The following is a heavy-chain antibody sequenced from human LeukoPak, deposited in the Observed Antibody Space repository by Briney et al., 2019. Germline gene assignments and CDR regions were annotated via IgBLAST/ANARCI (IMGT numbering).Heavy chain of an antibody. Sequence: SQTLSLTCAISGDSVSRNSAAWNRIRQSPSRGLEWLGRTYYRSKWYNDYAVSVKGRITINPDTSKNQFSLQLNSVTPEDTAVFYCAGGLFQDGMDVWGQGTTVTVSS. V-gene: IGHV6-1*01. J-gene: IGHJ6*02. CDR2: TYYRSKWYN. CDR3: AGGLFQDGMDV. D-gene: IGHD3-16*01. CDR1: GDSVSRNSAA.